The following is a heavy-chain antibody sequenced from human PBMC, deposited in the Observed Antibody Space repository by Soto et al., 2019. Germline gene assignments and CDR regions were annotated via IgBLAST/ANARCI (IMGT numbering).Heavy chain of an antibody. D-gene: IGHD3-16*02. CDR1: GFTFSSYW. CDR2: IKQDGSEK. Sequence: GGSLRLSCAASGFTFSSYWMSWVRQAPGKGLEWEANIKQDGSEKYYGDSVKGRFTIPRDNAKNSLYLQMHRLRDEDTAVYYCARVDRYYDYVWGSYRYTEGADYWGQGTLVTVS. V-gene: IGHV3-7*01. J-gene: IGHJ4*02. CDR3: ARVDRYYDYVWGSYRYTEGADY.